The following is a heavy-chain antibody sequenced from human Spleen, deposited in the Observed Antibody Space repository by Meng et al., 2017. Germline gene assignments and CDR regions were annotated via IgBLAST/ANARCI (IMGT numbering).Heavy chain of an antibody. D-gene: IGHD3-22*01. V-gene: IGHV3-23*01. CDR1: GFIFSNCG. CDR3: LINHDSSAYSFRL. CDR2: ISSNGANT. Sequence: GGSLRLSCATSGFIFSNCGMNWVRQAPGKGLEWVSTISSNGANTHYADSVKGRFTISRDNSKVTLFLQMNNLRAEDTAISHCLINHDSSAYSFRLWGQGTVVTVSS. J-gene: IGHJ4*02.